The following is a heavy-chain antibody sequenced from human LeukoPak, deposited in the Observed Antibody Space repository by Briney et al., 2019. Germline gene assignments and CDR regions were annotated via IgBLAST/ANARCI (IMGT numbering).Heavy chain of an antibody. CDR1: GFTLSTYA. J-gene: IGHJ4*02. V-gene: IGHV3-23*01. Sequence: PGGSLRLSCAASGFTLSTYAMSWVRQAPGKGLEWVSTIKGAGFTYDSDSVNGRFTISRDHSKTMLNLQMISLRSEDTAVYHCVKASDSGSSIYDYWGQGTLVTVFS. D-gene: IGHD6-13*01. CDR2: IKGAGFT. CDR3: VKASDSGSSIYDY.